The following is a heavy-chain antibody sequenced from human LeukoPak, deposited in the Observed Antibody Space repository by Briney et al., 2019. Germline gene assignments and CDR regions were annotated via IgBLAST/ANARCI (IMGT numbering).Heavy chain of an antibody. CDR3: ARWYSSSWYFFSVSGFDY. Sequence: SETLSLTCTVSGGSISSSSYYWGWIRQPPGKGLEWIGSIYYSGSTYYNPSLKSRVTISVDTSKNQFSLKLSSVTAADTAVYYCARWYSSSWYFFSVSGFDYWGQGTLVTVSS. D-gene: IGHD6-13*01. CDR2: IYYSGST. J-gene: IGHJ4*02. V-gene: IGHV4-39*01. CDR1: GGSISSSSYY.